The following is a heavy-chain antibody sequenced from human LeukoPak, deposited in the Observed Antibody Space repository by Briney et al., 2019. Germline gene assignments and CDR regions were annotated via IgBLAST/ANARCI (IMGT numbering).Heavy chain of an antibody. CDR2: INHSGNT. V-gene: IGHV4-34*01. CDR3: AREIIWGTYRRLYYFDT. Sequence: GSLRLSCAASGFTFSSYSMNWIRQSPEKGLEWVGEINHSGNTRYNPSLRSRITMSVDTSRNHFSLKLSSVTAADTAVYFCAREIIWGTYRRLYYFDTWGQGTLVTVSS. D-gene: IGHD3-16*02. CDR1: GFTFSSYS. J-gene: IGHJ4*02.